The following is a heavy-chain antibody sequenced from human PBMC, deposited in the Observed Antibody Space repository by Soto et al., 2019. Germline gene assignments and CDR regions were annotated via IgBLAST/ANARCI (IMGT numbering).Heavy chain of an antibody. V-gene: IGHV3-7*01. CDR3: GRDEVRNGVGV. CDR2: IKGDGTEK. CDR1: GFTFSSFW. J-gene: IGHJ6*02. Sequence: PGGSLRLSCVTSGFTFSSFWMSWVRQAPGKGLEWVANIKGDGTEKRYVDSVKGRFTISRDNAKNSVYLQMNSLRAEDTALYFCGRDEVRNGVGVWGQGTTVTAP.